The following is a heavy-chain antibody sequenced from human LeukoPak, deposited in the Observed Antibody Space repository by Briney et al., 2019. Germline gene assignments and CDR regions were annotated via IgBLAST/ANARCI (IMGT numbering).Heavy chain of an antibody. J-gene: IGHJ4*02. CDR1: GYTFTSYG. CDR2: IIPIFGTA. V-gene: IGHV1-69*13. D-gene: IGHD4-17*01. CDR3: ARDTVTGLDY. Sequence: SVKVSCKASGYTFTSYGISWVRQAPGQGLEWMGGIIPIFGTANYAQKFQGRVTITADESTSTAYMELSSLRSEDTAVYYCARDTVTGLDYWGQGTLVTVSS.